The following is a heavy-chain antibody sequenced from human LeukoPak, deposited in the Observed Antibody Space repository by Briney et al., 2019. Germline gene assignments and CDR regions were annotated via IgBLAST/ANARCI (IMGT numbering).Heavy chain of an antibody. CDR1: GFTFSSYE. V-gene: IGHV3-48*03. Sequence: GGSLRLSCAASGFTFSSYEMNWVRQAPGKGLEWVSYISSSGSTIYYADSVKGRFTISRDNAKNSLYLQMNSLRAEDTAVYYCARGGIFTGQNDYWGQGTLVTVSS. CDR3: ARGGIFTGQNDY. D-gene: IGHD3-9*01. CDR2: ISSSGSTI. J-gene: IGHJ4*02.